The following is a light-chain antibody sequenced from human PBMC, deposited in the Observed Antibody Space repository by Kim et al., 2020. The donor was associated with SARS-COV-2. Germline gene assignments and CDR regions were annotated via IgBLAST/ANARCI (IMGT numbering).Light chain of an antibody. CDR1: KIVSNY. Sequence: ASAGERATLSCSASKIVSNYLAWYQQKPGQAPRLLIYDSSTRATGIPARFSGSGSGTEFTLTINSLQSEDFAVYYCQQYSNWPLTFGPGTKVDIK. CDR3: QQYSNWPLT. CDR2: DSS. V-gene: IGKV3-15*01. J-gene: IGKJ3*01.